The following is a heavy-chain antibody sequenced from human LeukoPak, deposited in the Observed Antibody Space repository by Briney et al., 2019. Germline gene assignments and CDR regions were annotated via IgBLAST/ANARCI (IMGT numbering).Heavy chain of an antibody. CDR1: GYTFTSYG. D-gene: IGHD3-3*01. V-gene: IGHV1-18*01. CDR3: AREGEGGDYEWFPFSY. J-gene: IGHJ4*02. CDR2: ISAYNGNT. Sequence: ASVKVSCKASGYTFTSYGISWVRQAPGQGLEWMGWISAYNGNTNYAQKLQGRVTMTTDTSTSTAYMELRSLRSDDTAVYYCAREGEGGDYEWFPFSYWGQGTLVTVSS.